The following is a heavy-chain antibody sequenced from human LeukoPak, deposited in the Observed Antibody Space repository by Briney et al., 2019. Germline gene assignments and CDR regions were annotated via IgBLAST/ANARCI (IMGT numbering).Heavy chain of an antibody. V-gene: IGHV4-59*01. D-gene: IGHD6-19*01. Sequence: SETLSLTCTVSGGSISSYYWTWIRQPPGKGLEWIGYIYYSGSTSYNPSLMSRVTFSVDTSRNQFSLRLTSVTAADTAVYYCARHGYSSGSLAWFDPWGQGTQVTVSS. CDR2: IYYSGST. CDR3: ARHGYSSGSLAWFDP. CDR1: GGSISSYY. J-gene: IGHJ5*02.